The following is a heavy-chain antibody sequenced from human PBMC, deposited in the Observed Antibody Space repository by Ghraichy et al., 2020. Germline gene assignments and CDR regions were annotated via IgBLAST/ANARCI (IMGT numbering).Heavy chain of an antibody. V-gene: IGHV4-38-2*01. CDR2: IYHSGST. CDR1: GYSISSGYY. D-gene: IGHD4-17*01. Sequence: SETLSLTCAVSGYSISSGYYWGWIRQPPGKGLEWIGSIYHSGSTYYNPSLKSRVTISVDTSKNQFSLKLSSVTAADTAVYYCARSQPHDYGDYQDYWGQGTLVTVSS. CDR3: ARSQPHDYGDYQDY. J-gene: IGHJ4*02.